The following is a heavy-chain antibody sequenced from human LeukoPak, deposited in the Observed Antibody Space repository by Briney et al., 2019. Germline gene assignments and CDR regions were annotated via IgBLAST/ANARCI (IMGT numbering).Heavy chain of an antibody. CDR3: AKDHYSDGWPGFDY. CDR2: ITKYDGRT. D-gene: IGHD5-24*01. Sequence: GGSLRLSCAASGFTINTYAMSWVRQAPGKGLEWVASITKYDGRTYYADSVRGRFTISRDNSKNAVFLEMNSLRDDDTAVYFCAKDHYSDGWPGFDYWGQGTRVTVSP. CDR1: GFTINTYA. J-gene: IGHJ4*02. V-gene: IGHV3-23*01.